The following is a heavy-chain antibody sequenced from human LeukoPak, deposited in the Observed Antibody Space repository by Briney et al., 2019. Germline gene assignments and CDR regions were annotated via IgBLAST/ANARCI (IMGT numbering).Heavy chain of an antibody. D-gene: IGHD3-10*01. CDR1: GFTFSSYA. J-gene: IGHJ4*02. CDR2: ISSSSSTI. Sequence: PGGSLRLSCAASGFTFSSYAMSWVRQAPGKGLEWVSYISSSSSTIYYADSVKGRFTISRDNAKNSLYLQMNSLRAEDTAVYYCAREYVLLWFGELFDYWGQGTLVTVSS. V-gene: IGHV3-48*04. CDR3: AREYVLLWFGELFDY.